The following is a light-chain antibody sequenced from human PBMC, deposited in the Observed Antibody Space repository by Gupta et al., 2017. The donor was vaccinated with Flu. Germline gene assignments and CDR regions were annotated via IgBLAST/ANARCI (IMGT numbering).Light chain of an antibody. V-gene: IGKV3-11*01. CDR1: QSVSNY. CDR2: DAS. CDR3: QQRSSWPS. Sequence: VFTQSPATLPLSPGERATLSCRASQSVSNYLGWYQQKPGQAPRLLIYDASKRATGVPARFSGSGSGTDFTLTISGLEPEDFAIYYCQQRSSWPSFGGGTKVEI. J-gene: IGKJ4*02.